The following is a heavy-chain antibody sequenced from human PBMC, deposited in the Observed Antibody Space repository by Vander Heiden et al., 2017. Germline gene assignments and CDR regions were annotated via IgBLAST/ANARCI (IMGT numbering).Heavy chain of an antibody. CDR1: GYTFTSYG. CDR3: ARFSSGWYTANWFDP. CDR2: ISAYNGNT. Sequence: QVQLVQSGAEVKKPGASVKVSCKASGYTFTSYGISWVRHAPGQGLEWIGWISAYNGNTNYAQKLQGRVTMTTDTSTSTAYMELRSLRSDDTAVYYCARFSSGWYTANWFDPWGQGTLVTVSS. D-gene: IGHD6-19*01. V-gene: IGHV1-18*01. J-gene: IGHJ5*02.